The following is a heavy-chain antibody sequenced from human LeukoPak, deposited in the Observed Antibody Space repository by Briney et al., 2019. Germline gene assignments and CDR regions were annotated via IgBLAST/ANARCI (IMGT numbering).Heavy chain of an antibody. Sequence: ASVKVFCKASGYTFTGYYMHWVRQAPGQGLEWMGWINPNSGGTNYAQKFQGRVTMTRDTSISTAYMELSRLRSDDTAVYYCARDGSGGNWFDPWGQGTLVTVSS. D-gene: IGHD3-10*01. J-gene: IGHJ5*02. CDR3: ARDGSGGNWFDP. CDR2: INPNSGGT. CDR1: GYTFTGYY. V-gene: IGHV1-2*02.